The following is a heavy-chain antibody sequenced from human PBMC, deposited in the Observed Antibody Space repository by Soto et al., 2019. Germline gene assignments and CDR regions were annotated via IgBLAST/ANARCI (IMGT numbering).Heavy chain of an antibody. J-gene: IGHJ4*02. CDR1: GYTFTDYY. V-gene: IGHV1-2*02. D-gene: IGHD6-19*01. CDR2: INPNSGNT. Sequence: ASVKVSCKPSGYTFTDYYIHGVRQAPGQGLEWMGWINPNSGNTNYAQRFQGRVTMTRDTSISTVYMYLSSLRFDDTAVYYCARVMRSGCYGDYLGRRTLVAVCS. CDR3: ARVMRSGCYGDY.